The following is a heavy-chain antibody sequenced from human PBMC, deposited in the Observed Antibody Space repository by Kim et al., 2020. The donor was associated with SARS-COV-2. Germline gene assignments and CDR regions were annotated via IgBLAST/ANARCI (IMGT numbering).Heavy chain of an antibody. CDR1: GYTFTSYA. Sequence: ASVKVSCKASGYTFTSYAMHWVRQAPGQRLEWMGWINAGNGNTKYSQKFQGRVTITRDTSASTAYMELSSLRSEDTAVYYCAYETMGYDSSGYYYGDYYYGMDVWGQGTTVTVSS. CDR3: AYETMGYDSSGYYYGDYYYGMDV. J-gene: IGHJ6*02. D-gene: IGHD3-22*01. CDR2: INAGNGNT. V-gene: IGHV1-3*01.